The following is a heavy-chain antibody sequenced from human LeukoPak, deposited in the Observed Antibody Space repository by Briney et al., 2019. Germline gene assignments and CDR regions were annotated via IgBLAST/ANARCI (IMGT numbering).Heavy chain of an antibody. CDR2: INPNSGGT. D-gene: IGHD2-8*01. V-gene: IGHV1-2*02. Sequence: ASVKVSCKASGYTFTGYYMHWVRQAPGQGLEWMGWINPNSGGTNYAQKFQGRVTMTRDTSISTAYMELSRLRSGDTAVYYCARGGSLSYYAGEDYFDYWGQGTLVTVSS. J-gene: IGHJ4*02. CDR3: ARGGSLSYYAGEDYFDY. CDR1: GYTFTGYY.